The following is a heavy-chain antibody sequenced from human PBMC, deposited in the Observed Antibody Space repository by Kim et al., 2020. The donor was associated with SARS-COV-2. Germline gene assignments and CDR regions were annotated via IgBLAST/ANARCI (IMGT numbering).Heavy chain of an antibody. Sequence: GGSLRLSCGASGVTLSPYGMHGVLQAPGKGLEWVATISPDGNDKYYALSVRGRFTISRDNAKNMVFLHMNSLRLEEAAAYFCASRIGRHTILQYWGQGTL. D-gene: IGHD2-15*01. CDR3: ASRIGRHTILQY. CDR2: ISPDGNDK. CDR1: GVTLSPYG. V-gene: IGHV3-30*03. J-gene: IGHJ1*01.